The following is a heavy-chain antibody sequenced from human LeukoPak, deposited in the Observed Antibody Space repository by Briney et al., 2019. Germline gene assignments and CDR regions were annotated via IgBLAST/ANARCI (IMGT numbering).Heavy chain of an antibody. CDR1: GGTFISYA. V-gene: IGHV1-69*13. CDR2: IIPIFGTA. CDR3: ARGRALLQWDAFDI. J-gene: IGHJ3*02. D-gene: IGHD6-19*01. Sequence: SVKVSCKASGGTFISYAISWVRQAPGQGLEWMGGIIPIFGTANYAQKFQGRVTITADESTSTAYMELSSLRSEDTAVYYCARGRALLQWDAFDIWGQGTMVTVSS.